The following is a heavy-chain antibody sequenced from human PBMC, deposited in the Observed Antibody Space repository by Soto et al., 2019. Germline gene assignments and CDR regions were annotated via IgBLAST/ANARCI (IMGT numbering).Heavy chain of an antibody. Sequence: QITLKESGPTLVKPTQTLTLTCTFSGFSLSTSGVGVGWIRQPPGKALEWLALIYWDNDKRYSPSLQSRLTITKDTSKNQVVLPMSNMDPVDTATYYCVHSRCGGDCLQSYPSHYYYGMDVWGQGTTVPVSS. V-gene: IGHV2-5*02. CDR3: VHSRCGGDCLQSYPSHYYYGMDV. CDR1: GFSLSTSGVG. J-gene: IGHJ6*02. CDR2: IYWDNDK. D-gene: IGHD2-21*02.